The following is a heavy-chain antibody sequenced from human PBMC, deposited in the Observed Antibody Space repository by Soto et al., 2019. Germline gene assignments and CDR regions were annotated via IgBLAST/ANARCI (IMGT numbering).Heavy chain of an antibody. CDR1: GFTFSSYA. V-gene: IGHV3-23*03. CDR2: IYSGGST. J-gene: IGHJ3*02. Sequence: EVQLLESGGGLVQPGGSLRLSCAASGFTFSSYAMSWVRQAPGKGLEWVSVIYSGGSTYYADSVKGRFTISRDNSKNTLYLQMNSLRAEDTAVYYCSTMLRYFDDAFDIWGQGTMVTVSS. CDR3: STMLRYFDDAFDI. D-gene: IGHD3-9*01.